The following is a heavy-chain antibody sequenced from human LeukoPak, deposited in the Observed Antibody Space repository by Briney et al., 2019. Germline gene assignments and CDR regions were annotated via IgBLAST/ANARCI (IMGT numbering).Heavy chain of an antibody. V-gene: IGHV3-30*02. CDR3: AKGATVTTFFDY. Sequence: GGSLRLSCAAPGFTFSSYWMSWVRQSPGKGLEWVAFIRYDGSNKYYADSVKGRFTISRDNSKNTLYLQMNSLRAEDTAVYYCAKGATVTTFFDYWGQGTLVTVSS. CDR2: IRYDGSNK. J-gene: IGHJ4*02. CDR1: GFTFSSYW. D-gene: IGHD4-11*01.